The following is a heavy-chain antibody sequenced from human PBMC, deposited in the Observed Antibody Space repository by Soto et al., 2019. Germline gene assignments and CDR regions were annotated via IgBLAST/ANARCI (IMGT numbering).Heavy chain of an antibody. D-gene: IGHD5-18*01. CDR1: GFTFDDYA. CDR2: ISWNSGSI. J-gene: IGHJ4*02. CDR3: ALGNSYGQLAPMAY. Sequence: PGGSLRLSRAASGFTFDDYAMHWVRQAPGKGLEWVSGISWNSGSIGYADSVKGRFTISRDNAKNSLYLQMNSLRAEDTALYYCALGNSYGQLAPMAYWGQGALVTVSS. V-gene: IGHV3-9*01.